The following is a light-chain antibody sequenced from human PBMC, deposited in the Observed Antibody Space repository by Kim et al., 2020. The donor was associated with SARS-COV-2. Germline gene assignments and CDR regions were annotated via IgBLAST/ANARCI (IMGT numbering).Light chain of an antibody. CDR3: SSFAGGNRVV. V-gene: IGLV2-8*01. Sequence: GQSVTISFTGTSSDVGGYNDVAWYQQHPGKVPKVTIYEVSKRPSGVPDRFSGSKSGNTASLTVSGLQPEDEGDYYCSSFAGGNRVVFGGGTQLTVL. CDR2: EVS. J-gene: IGLJ2*01. CDR1: SSDVGGYND.